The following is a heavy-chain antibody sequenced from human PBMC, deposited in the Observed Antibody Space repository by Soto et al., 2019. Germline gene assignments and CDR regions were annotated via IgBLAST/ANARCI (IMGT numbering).Heavy chain of an antibody. D-gene: IGHD3-16*02. Sequence: ASVKVSCKASGGTFSSYAISWVRQAPGQGLEWMGGIIPILGIANYAQKFQGRVTITADKSTSTAYMELSSLRSEDTAVYYCVRIRVRKHVWGSYRSNYYYGMDVWGQGTTVTVSS. CDR1: GGTFSSYA. CDR2: IIPILGIA. CDR3: VRIRVRKHVWGSYRSNYYYGMDV. J-gene: IGHJ6*02. V-gene: IGHV1-69*10.